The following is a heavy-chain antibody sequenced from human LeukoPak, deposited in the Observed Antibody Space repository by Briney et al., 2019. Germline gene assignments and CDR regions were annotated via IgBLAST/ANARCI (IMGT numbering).Heavy chain of an antibody. J-gene: IGHJ3*02. V-gene: IGHV4-61*01. Sequence: SETLSLTCSVSGYSISSGYSWGWIRQPPGKGLEWIGYIYYSGSTNYNPSLKSRVTISVDTSKNQFSLKLSSVTAADTAVYYCARERSPDAFDIWGQGTMVTVSS. CDR2: IYYSGST. CDR3: ARERSPDAFDI. CDR1: GYSISSGYS.